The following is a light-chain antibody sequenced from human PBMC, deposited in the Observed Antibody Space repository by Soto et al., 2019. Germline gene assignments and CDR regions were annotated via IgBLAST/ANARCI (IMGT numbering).Light chain of an antibody. J-gene: IGLJ1*01. CDR1: SSDVGGYDY. V-gene: IGLV2-14*01. CDR2: EVT. Sequence: QSALTQPASVSGSPGQSITISCTGTSSDVGGYDYVSWYQQPPGKAPKLMIYEVTNRASGVSDRFSGSKSGTSATLGITGFQTGDEADYYCGSWDSSLSAYVFGTGTKLTVL. CDR3: GSWDSSLSAYV.